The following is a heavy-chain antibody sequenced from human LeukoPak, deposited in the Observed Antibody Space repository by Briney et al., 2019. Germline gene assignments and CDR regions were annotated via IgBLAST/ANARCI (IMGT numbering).Heavy chain of an antibody. J-gene: IGHJ5*02. Sequence: SQTLSLTCTVSGGSISSGGYCWSWIRQHPGKGLEWIGYIYYSGSTYYNPSLKSRVTISVDTSKNQFSLKLSSVTAADTAVYYCARDRWGDCSSTSCYTNWFDPWGQGTLVTVSS. CDR3: ARDRWGDCSSTSCYTNWFDP. D-gene: IGHD2-2*02. V-gene: IGHV4-31*03. CDR1: GGSISSGGYC. CDR2: IYYSGST.